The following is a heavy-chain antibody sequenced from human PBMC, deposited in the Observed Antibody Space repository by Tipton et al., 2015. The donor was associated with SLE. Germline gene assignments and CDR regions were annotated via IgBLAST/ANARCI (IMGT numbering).Heavy chain of an antibody. CDR1: GGSISGYY. D-gene: IGHD1-26*01. V-gene: IGHV4-4*07. CDR2: IYTSAST. CDR3: ARGGGSYYDY. Sequence: TLSLTCTVSGGSISGYYWSWVRQPAGKGLEWIGRIYTSASTIYNPSLKSRVTLSSDTSKNQFSLRVRSVTVADTAVYYCARGGGSYYDYWGQGTLVTVSS. J-gene: IGHJ4*02.